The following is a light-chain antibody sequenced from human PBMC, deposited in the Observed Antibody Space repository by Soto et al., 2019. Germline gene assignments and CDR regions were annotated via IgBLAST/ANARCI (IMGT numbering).Light chain of an antibody. J-gene: IGKJ4*01. V-gene: IGKV4-1*01. CDR1: QSVLYSSNNKNY. Sequence: DIVMTQSPDSLAVSLGERATINCNSSQSVLYSSNNKNYLAWYQQKPGQPPKLLIYWASTRESGVPDRFSGSGSGTDFTITISSLQAEDVAVYSCQQYYSSPLTFGGGTKVEIK. CDR2: WAS. CDR3: QQYYSSPLT.